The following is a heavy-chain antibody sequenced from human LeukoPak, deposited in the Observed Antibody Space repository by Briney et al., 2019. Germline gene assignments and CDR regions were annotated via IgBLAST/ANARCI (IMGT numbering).Heavy chain of an antibody. D-gene: IGHD2-2*02. CDR3: AKDPGGYCSSTSCYTS. J-gene: IGHJ4*02. CDR2: ISGSGGST. Sequence: PGGSLRLFCGASGFPLSSYAVSWVRQARGKGREGVSAISGSGGSTYYADSVKGRFPISRDNSTNTLYLQMNSLRAEATAVYYCAKDPGGYCSSTSCYTSWGQGTLVTVSS. V-gene: IGHV3-23*01. CDR1: GFPLSSYA.